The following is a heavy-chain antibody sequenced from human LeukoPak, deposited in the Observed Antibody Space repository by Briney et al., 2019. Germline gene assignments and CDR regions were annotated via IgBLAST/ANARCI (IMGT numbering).Heavy chain of an antibody. Sequence: GASVKVSCKASGYTFTSYDINWVRQATGQGLEWMGWINPNSGGTNYAQKFQGRVTMTRDTSISTAYMELSRLRSDDTAVYYCARVGVRQWELLFDYWGQGTLVTVSS. V-gene: IGHV1-2*02. J-gene: IGHJ4*02. CDR2: INPNSGGT. CDR1: GYTFTSYD. CDR3: ARVGVRQWELLFDY. D-gene: IGHD1-26*01.